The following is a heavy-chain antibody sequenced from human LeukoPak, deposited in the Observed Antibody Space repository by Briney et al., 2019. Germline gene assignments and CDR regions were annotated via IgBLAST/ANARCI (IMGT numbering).Heavy chain of an antibody. CDR2: IYHSGGT. CDR3: ARDRSSGWYLDY. J-gene: IGHJ4*02. Sequence: SETLSLACTVSRYSISSGYYWGWIRQPPGKGLEWIGSIYHSGGTYYNPSLKSRVTISVDTSKNQFSLKLSSVTAADTAVYYCARDRSSGWYLDYWGQGTLVTVSS. V-gene: IGHV4-38-2*02. D-gene: IGHD6-19*01. CDR1: RYSISSGYY.